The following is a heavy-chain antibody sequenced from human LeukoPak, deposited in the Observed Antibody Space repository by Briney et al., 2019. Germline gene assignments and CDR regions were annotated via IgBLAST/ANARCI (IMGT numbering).Heavy chain of an antibody. CDR3: ARSRSEPPTFFDY. Sequence: GRSLRLSCAASGFTFDDYAMHWVRLAPGKGLEWVSGISWNSGSIGYADSVKGRFTISRDNAKNSLYLQMNSLRAEDMALYYCARSRSEPPTFFDYWGQGTLVTVSS. CDR1: GFTFDDYA. J-gene: IGHJ4*02. D-gene: IGHD1-1*01. CDR2: ISWNSGSI. V-gene: IGHV3-9*03.